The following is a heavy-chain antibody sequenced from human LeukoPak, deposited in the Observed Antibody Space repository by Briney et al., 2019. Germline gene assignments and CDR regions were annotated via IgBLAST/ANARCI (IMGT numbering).Heavy chain of an antibody. V-gene: IGHV3-23*01. D-gene: IGHD4-17*01. CDR2: TSSSDDGK. CDR3: ARARPRDWTTVTPFDY. CDR1: GFSLSSYA. Sequence: GGSLRLSCTVSGFSLSSYAMSWVRRAPGKGLEWVSATSSSDDGKYYADSVRGRFTISRDNSRNTMCLQMNSLRAEATAVYYCARARPRDWTTVTPFDYWGQGTLVTVSS. J-gene: IGHJ4*02.